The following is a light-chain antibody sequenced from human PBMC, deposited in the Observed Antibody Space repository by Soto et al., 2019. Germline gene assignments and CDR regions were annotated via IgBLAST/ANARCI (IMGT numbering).Light chain of an antibody. CDR3: CSYADTNTLI. V-gene: IGLV2-11*01. J-gene: IGLJ2*01. CDR1: SNDVGGHCH. CDR2: DVT. Sequence: QSALTQPRSVSGSPGQSVTISCTGTSNDVGGHCHVSWYQQHPGKAPKVMIYDVTKRPSGVPDRFSGSKSGNTASLTISGLQAEDEAEYHCCSYADTNTLIFGGGTKLTVL.